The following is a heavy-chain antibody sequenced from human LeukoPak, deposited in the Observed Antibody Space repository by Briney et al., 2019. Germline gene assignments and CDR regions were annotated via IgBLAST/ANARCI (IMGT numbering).Heavy chain of an antibody. CDR3: TRRVGTAMVLDY. D-gene: IGHD5-18*01. Sequence: GGSLRLSCAASGFTFSGSAMHWVRQASGKGLEWVGRIRSKANSYATAYAASVKGRFTISRDDSKNTAYLQMNSLKTEDTAVYYCTRRVGTAMVLDYWGQGTLVTVSS. V-gene: IGHV3-73*01. CDR2: IRSKANSYAT. CDR1: GFTFSGSA. J-gene: IGHJ4*02.